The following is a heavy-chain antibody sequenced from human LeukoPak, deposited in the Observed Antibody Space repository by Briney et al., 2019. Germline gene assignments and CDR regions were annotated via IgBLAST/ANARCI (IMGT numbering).Heavy chain of an antibody. CDR1: GYTFTGYY. J-gene: IGHJ3*02. CDR3: ARAGKLTITMVRGALASRDAFHI. D-gene: IGHD3-10*01. CDR2: INPNSGGT. Sequence: ASVKVSCKASGYTFTGYYLNWVRQAPGQGLEWMGWINPNSGGTNYAQKFQGRVSMTRDTSISTAYMELSRLRSDDTAVYYCARAGKLTITMVRGALASRDAFHIWGQGTMVTVSS. V-gene: IGHV1-2*02.